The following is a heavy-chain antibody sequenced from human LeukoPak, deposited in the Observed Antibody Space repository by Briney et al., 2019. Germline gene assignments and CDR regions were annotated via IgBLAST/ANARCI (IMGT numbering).Heavy chain of an antibody. J-gene: IGHJ4*02. CDR1: GFTFSSYE. V-gene: IGHV3-48*03. Sequence: GGSLRLSCAASGFTFSSYEMNWVRQAPGKGLEWVSYISSSGSTIYYADSVKGRFTISRDNAKNSLYLQMNSLRAEDTAVYYCAAPSRPGSGWLFDYWGQGTLVTVSS. CDR3: AAPSRPGSGWLFDY. CDR2: ISSSGSTI. D-gene: IGHD6-13*01.